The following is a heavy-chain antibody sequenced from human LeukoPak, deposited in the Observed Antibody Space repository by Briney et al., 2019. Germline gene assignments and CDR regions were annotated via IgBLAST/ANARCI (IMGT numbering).Heavy chain of an antibody. CDR3: AKGNKDGRKQQLPVPGAFDI. Sequence: GTSLRLSCVASGFTFADHAMHWVRQAPGKGLEWVSAISGSGGSTYYADSVKGRFTISRDNSKNTLYLQMNSLRAEDTAVYYCAKGNKDGRKQQLPVPGAFDIWGQGTMVTVSS. V-gene: IGHV3-23*01. J-gene: IGHJ3*02. CDR2: ISGSGGST. CDR1: GFTFADHA. D-gene: IGHD6-13*01.